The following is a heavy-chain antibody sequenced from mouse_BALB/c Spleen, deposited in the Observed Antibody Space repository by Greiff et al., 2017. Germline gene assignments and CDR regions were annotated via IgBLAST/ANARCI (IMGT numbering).Heavy chain of an antibody. V-gene: IGHV14-3*02. CDR1: GFNIKDNY. Sequence: EVQLQQSGAELVKPGASVKFSCTASGFNIKDNYMPWVKQRPEKGLEWIGRIDPANGNTKYEPKFPGKATITADTSSNTAYLQLRSLTSEDTAVYYCARGPPFAYWGQGTLVTVSA. CDR3: ARGPPFAY. CDR2: IDPANGNT. J-gene: IGHJ3*01.